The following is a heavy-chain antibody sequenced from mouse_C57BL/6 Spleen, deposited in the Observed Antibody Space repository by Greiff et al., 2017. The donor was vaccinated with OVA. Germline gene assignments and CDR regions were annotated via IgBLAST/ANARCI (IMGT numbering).Heavy chain of an antibody. J-gene: IGHJ3*01. CDR3: ARQDGYYGPFAY. CDR2: ISGGGGNT. D-gene: IGHD2-3*01. Sequence: EVMLVESGGGLVKPGGSLKLSCAASGFTFSSYTMSWVRQTPEKRLEWVATISGGGGNTYYPDRVKGRFTISRDNAQNTLYLQMSSLRSEDSALYYCARQDGYYGPFAYWGQGTLVTVSA. CDR1: GFTFSSYT. V-gene: IGHV5-9*01.